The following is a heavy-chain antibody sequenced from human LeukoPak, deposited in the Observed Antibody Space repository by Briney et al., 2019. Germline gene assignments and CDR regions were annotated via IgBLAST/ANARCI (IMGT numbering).Heavy chain of an antibody. CDR3: ARDPEATVVTPVDY. D-gene: IGHD4-23*01. CDR1: GYTFTSYG. CDR2: ISAYNGIT. Sequence: GASVKVSCKASGYTFTSYGISWVRQAPGQGLEWMGWISAYNGITNYAQNLQGRVTMTTDTSTSTAYMELRSLRSDDTAVYYCARDPEATVVTPVDYWGQGTLVTVSS. J-gene: IGHJ4*02. V-gene: IGHV1-18*01.